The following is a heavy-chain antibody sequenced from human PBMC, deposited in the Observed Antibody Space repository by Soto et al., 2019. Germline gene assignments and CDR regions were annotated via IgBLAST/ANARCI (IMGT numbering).Heavy chain of an antibody. D-gene: IGHD1-26*01. CDR3: ARLVGATVLRGDYGMDV. Sequence: SETLSLTCTVSGGSISSYYWSWIRQPPGKGLEWIGYIYYSGSTNYNPSLKSRVTISVDTSKNQFSLKLSSVTAADTAVYYCARLVGATVLRGDYGMDVWGQGTTVTVSS. CDR1: GGSISSYY. J-gene: IGHJ6*02. CDR2: IYYSGST. V-gene: IGHV4-59*01.